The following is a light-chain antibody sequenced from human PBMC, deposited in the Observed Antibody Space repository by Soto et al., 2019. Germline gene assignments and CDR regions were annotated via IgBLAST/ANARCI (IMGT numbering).Light chain of an antibody. CDR3: QQYDNWPTT. Sequence: EIVTTQSPATLSVSPGERATLSCRASQSVRNYLAWYQQKPGQAPRLLIYGASTRATGIPARFSGSGSGTEFSLTISSLQSEDFAVYYCQQYDNWPTTFGQGTKV. J-gene: IGKJ1*01. CDR2: GAS. V-gene: IGKV3-15*01. CDR1: QSVRNY.